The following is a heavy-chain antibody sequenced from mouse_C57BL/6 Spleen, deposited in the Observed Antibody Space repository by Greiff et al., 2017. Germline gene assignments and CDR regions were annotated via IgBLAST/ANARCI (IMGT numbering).Heavy chain of an antibody. CDR3: ARRAVTTRAMDY. CDR2: ISSGSSTI. J-gene: IGHJ4*01. Sequence: EVMLVESGGGLVKPGGSLKLSCAASGFTFSDYGMHWVRQAPEKGLEWVAYISSGSSTIYYADTVKGRFTISRDNAKNTLFLQMTSLRSEDTAMYYCARRAVTTRAMDYWGQGTSVTVSS. D-gene: IGHD2-1*01. CDR1: GFTFSDYG. V-gene: IGHV5-17*01.